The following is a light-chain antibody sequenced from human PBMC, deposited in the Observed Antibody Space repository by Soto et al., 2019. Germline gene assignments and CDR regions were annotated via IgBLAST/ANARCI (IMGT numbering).Light chain of an antibody. CDR2: DVS. J-gene: IGLJ1*01. CDR1: SSDVGGYNY. CDR3: SSYTSSSTLEV. V-gene: IGLV2-14*01. Sequence: QSVRTQPASVSGSPGQSITISCTGTSSDVGGYNYVSWYQQHPGKAPKLMIYDVSNRPSGVSNRFSGSKSGNTASLTISGLQAEDEADYYCSSYTSSSTLEVFGTG.